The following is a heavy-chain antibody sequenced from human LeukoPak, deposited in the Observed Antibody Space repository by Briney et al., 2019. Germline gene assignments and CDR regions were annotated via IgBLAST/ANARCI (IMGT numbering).Heavy chain of an antibody. Sequence: SETLSLTCTVSGGSISSYYWSWIRQPPGKGLEWIGYIYYSGSTNYNPSLKSRVTISVDTSKNQFSLKLSSVTAADTAVYYCARLCIRYYDFWSGPHHFDYWGQGTLVTVSS. V-gene: IGHV4-59*08. J-gene: IGHJ4*02. CDR2: IYYSGST. CDR3: ARLCIRYYDFWSGPHHFDY. CDR1: GGSISSYY. D-gene: IGHD3-3*01.